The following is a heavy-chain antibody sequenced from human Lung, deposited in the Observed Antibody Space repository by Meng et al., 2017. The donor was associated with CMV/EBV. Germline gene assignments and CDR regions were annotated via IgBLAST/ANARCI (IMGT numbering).Heavy chain of an antibody. J-gene: IGHJ4*02. V-gene: IGHV3-49*04. Sequence: GESXMISCTTPGFTFADYAVHLVRQAPGKGLEWVGFIRTKGYGATTDYATSVKGRFTISRDDSKSVAYLQMNSLKTEDTAVYYCTGDIVLMVGAVDSWGQGTMVTVSS. CDR3: TGDIVLMVGAVDS. D-gene: IGHD2-8*01. CDR2: IRTKGYGATT. CDR1: GFTFADYA.